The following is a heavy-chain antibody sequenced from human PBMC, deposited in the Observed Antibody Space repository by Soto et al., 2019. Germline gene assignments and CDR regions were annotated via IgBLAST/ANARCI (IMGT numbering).Heavy chain of an antibody. CDR2: INAGNGYT. J-gene: IGHJ4*02. CDR3: ARDLRGCSGGTCYSVFDY. Sequence: QVHLVXSGXXXXXXXASVKVSCKASGYTFTNYAIHWVRQAPGQRLEWMGWINAGNGYTEYSQKFQGRVTLTRDTPASTDYIELSSLRSEDTAVYYCARDLRGCSGGTCYSVFDYWGQGTLVTVSS. CDR1: GYTFTNYA. D-gene: IGHD2-15*01. V-gene: IGHV1-3*01.